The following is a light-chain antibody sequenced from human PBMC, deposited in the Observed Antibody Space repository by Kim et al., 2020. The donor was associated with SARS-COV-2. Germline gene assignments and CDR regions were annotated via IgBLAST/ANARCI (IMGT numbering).Light chain of an antibody. Sequence: QSVLTQPASVSGSLGQSITISCTGSSSDVGADHYVSWYRHHPGKAPKLMIYDVSLRPSGVSNRFSGSKSGNTASLTISGLQAEDEADYYCSTYTDSVMFGGGTQLTVL. CDR3: STYTDSVM. CDR1: SSDVGADHY. CDR2: DVS. V-gene: IGLV2-14*03. J-gene: IGLJ3*02.